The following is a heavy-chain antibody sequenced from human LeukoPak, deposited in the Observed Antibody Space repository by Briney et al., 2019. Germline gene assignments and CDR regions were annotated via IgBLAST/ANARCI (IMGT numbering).Heavy chain of an antibody. CDR1: GGSISSGGYY. D-gene: IGHD3-22*01. CDR3: ARAADHYDSSGYAFDY. Sequence: PSQTLSLTCTVSGGSISSGGYYWSWLRQHPGKGPEWIGYIYYSGSTYYSPSLKSRVTISVDTSKNQFSLRLSSVTAADTAVYYCARAADHYDSSGYAFDYWGQGTLVTVSS. V-gene: IGHV4-31*03. J-gene: IGHJ4*02. CDR2: IYYSGST.